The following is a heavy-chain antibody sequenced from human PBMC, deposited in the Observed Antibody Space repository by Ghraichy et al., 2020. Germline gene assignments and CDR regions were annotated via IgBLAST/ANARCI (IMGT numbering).Heavy chain of an antibody. Sequence: GGSLRLSCAASGFTFSSYSMNWVRQAPGKGLEWVSYISSSSSTIYYADSVKGRFTISRDNAKNSLYLQMNSLRAEDTAVYYCARDQLYGQWLPQEGWYFDLWGRGTLVTVSS. CDR3: ARDQLYGQWLPQEGWYFDL. J-gene: IGHJ2*01. CDR1: GFTFSSYS. CDR2: ISSSSSTI. V-gene: IGHV3-48*01. D-gene: IGHD6-19*01.